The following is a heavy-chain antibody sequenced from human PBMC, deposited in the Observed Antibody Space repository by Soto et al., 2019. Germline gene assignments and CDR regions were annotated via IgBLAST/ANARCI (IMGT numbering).Heavy chain of an antibody. D-gene: IGHD3-9*01. V-gene: IGHV3-21*01. J-gene: IGHJ4*02. CDR2: ISSSGSYI. Sequence: EVQLVESGGGLVKPGGSLRLSCAASGFTFSSYSMNWVRQAPGKGLEWVSLISSSGSYIYYADSVKGRFTISRDNAKNSLFLQMNSLRAEDTAVYYCARDSGTHYDFLTGYRGTPDWWGQGTLVTVSS. CDR1: GFTFSSYS. CDR3: ARDSGTHYDFLTGYRGTPDW.